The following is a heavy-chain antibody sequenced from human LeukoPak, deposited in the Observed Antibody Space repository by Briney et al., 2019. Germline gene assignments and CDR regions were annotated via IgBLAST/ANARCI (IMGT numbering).Heavy chain of an antibody. V-gene: IGHV4-34*01. CDR3: ARGGVAARPPYDY. CDR1: GGSISGYY. J-gene: IGHJ4*02. Sequence: PSETLSLTCTVSGGSISGYYWSWIRQPPGKGLEWIGEINHSGSTNYNPSLKSRVTISVDTSKNQFSLKLSSVTAADTAVYYCARGGVAARPPYDYWGQGTLVTVSS. CDR2: INHSGST. D-gene: IGHD6-6*01.